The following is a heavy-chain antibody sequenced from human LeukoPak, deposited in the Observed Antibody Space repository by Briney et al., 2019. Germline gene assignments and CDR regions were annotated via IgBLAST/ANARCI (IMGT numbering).Heavy chain of an antibody. J-gene: IGHJ4*02. CDR1: GFTFGDYA. CDR3: TRAPHYYDSSGYYY. Sequence: PGGSLRLSCTASGFTFGDYAMSWVRQAPGKGLEWVGFIRSKAYGGTTEYAASVKGRFTISRDDSKSIAYLQMNSLKTEDTAVYYCTRAPHYYDSSGYYYWGQGTLVTVSS. CDR2: IRSKAYGGTT. D-gene: IGHD3-22*01. V-gene: IGHV3-49*04.